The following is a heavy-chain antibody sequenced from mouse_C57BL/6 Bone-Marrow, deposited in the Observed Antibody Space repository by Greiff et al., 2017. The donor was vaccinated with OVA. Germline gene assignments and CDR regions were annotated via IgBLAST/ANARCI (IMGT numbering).Heavy chain of an antibody. CDR2: INPNNGGT. CDR1: GYTFTDYY. D-gene: IGHD2-1*01. J-gene: IGHJ4*01. CDR3: AREGKSYAMDY. V-gene: IGHV1-26*01. Sequence: EVQLQQSGPELVKPGASVKISCKASGYTFTDYYMNWVKQSHGKSLEWIGDINPNNGGTSYNQKFKGKATLTVDKSSSTAYMELRSRTSEDSAVYYCAREGKSYAMDYWGQGTSVTVSS.